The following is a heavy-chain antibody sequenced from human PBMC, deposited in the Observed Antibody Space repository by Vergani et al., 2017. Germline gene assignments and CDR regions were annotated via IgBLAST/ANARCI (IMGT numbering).Heavy chain of an antibody. V-gene: IGHV3-9*01. J-gene: IGHJ4*02. D-gene: IGHD6-13*01. CDR2: ISWNSGSI. CDR3: AKDHMSSSWYTRVFDY. Sequence: EVQLVESGGGLVQPGRSLRLSCAASGFTFYDYAMHWVRQAPGKGLEWVSGISWNSGSIGYADSVKGRFTISRDNAKNSLYLQMNSLRAEDTALYYCAKDHMSSSWYTRVFDYWGQGTLVTVSS. CDR1: GFTFYDYA.